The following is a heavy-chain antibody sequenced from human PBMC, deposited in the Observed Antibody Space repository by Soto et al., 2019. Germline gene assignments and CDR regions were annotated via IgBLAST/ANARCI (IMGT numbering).Heavy chain of an antibody. D-gene: IGHD4-17*01. V-gene: IGHV2-5*02. CDR1: GFSLTTSGEG. CDR3: AHRTSTVTWWFDP. Sequence: QITLKESGPALVKPTQTLTPTCTFTGFSLTTSGEGVGWIRQPPGTALVWLELIYWDDDKRYSPFLNSRLTITEDTAKNQVVLTTTNMDPADTATYFCAHRTSTVTWWFDPWGQGTLVSVSS. J-gene: IGHJ5*02. CDR2: IYWDDDK.